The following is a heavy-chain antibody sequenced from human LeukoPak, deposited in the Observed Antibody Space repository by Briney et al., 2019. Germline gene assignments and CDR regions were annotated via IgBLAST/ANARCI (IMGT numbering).Heavy chain of an antibody. CDR3: ARGYSSGWYGCPFDY. V-gene: IGHV3-53*01. D-gene: IGHD6-19*01. CDR2: IYSGGST. J-gene: IGHJ4*01. Sequence: GGSLRLSCAASGFTVSSNYMSWVRQAPGKGLEWVSVIYSGGSTYYADSVKGRFTISRDKSKNTLYLQMNSLRAEDTAVYYCARGYSSGWYGCPFDYWGHGTLVTVSS. CDR1: GFTVSSNY.